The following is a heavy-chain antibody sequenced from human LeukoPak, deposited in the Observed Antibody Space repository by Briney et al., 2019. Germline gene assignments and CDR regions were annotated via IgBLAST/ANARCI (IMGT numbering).Heavy chain of an antibody. V-gene: IGHV3-48*01. CDR1: GFTFSSYS. D-gene: IGHD3-22*01. CDR3: AREPYYYDSSGPITGAFDI. CDR2: VSSSSATI. Sequence: GGSLRLSCAVSGFTFSSYSMNWVCQAPGQGLEWVSYVSSSSATIYYADSVKGRFTISRDNAKNSLYLQMNSLRAEDTAVYYCAREPYYYDSSGPITGAFDIWGQGTMVTVSS. J-gene: IGHJ3*02.